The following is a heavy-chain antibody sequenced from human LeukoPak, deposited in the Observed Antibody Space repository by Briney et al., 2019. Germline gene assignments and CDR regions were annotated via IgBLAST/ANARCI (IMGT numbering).Heavy chain of an antibody. CDR1: GGTISSSSYY. CDR3: ARGGGSSWYHNWFDP. CDR2: IYYSGST. V-gene: IGHV4-39*01. Sequence: PSETLSLTCTVSGGTISSSSYYWGWIRQPPGKGLEWIGSIYYSGSTYYNPSLKSRVTISVDTSKNQFSLKLSSVTAADTAVYYCARGGGSSWYHNWFDPWGQGTLVTVSS. J-gene: IGHJ5*02. D-gene: IGHD6-13*01.